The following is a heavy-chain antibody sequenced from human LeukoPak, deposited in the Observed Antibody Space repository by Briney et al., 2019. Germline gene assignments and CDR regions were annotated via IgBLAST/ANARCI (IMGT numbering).Heavy chain of an antibody. CDR3: ARGPLRGNAFDI. D-gene: IGHD3-16*01. Sequence: SVTLSLTCAVYGGSFSGYYWSWIRQPPGKGLGWIGEINHSGSTNYNPSLKSRVTISVDTSKNQFSLKLSSVTAADTAVYYCARGPLRGNAFDIWGQGTMVTVSS. CDR1: GGSFSGYY. CDR2: INHSGST. V-gene: IGHV4-34*01. J-gene: IGHJ3*02.